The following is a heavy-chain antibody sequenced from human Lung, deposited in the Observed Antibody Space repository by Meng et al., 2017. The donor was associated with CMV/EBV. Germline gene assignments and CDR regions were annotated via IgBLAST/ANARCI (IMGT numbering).Heavy chain of an antibody. D-gene: IGHD3-10*01. V-gene: IGHV4-31*03. CDR2: IHSSGST. Sequence: GQLQESGPGLVKPSQTLSLTFTVSGGSISSGGYYWSWIRQHPGKGLEWIGYIHSSGSTYYNPSLRSRLTISVDTSKNQFSLKLSSVTAADTAVYYCARASYGSGSPLGESWFDPWGQGTLVTVSS. J-gene: IGHJ5*02. CDR3: ARASYGSGSPLGESWFDP. CDR1: GGSISSGGYY.